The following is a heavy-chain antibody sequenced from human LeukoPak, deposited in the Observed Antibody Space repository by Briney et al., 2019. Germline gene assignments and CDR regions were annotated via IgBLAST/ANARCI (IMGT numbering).Heavy chain of an antibody. Sequence: ASVKVSCKASGYTFTSYGINWVRQAPGQGLEWMGCISAYNGNTNYAQKLQGRVTMTRNTSISTAYMELSSLRSEDTAVYYCAREDYYDSGSNDYWGQGTLVTVSS. D-gene: IGHD3-22*01. CDR2: ISAYNGNT. CDR1: GYTFTSYG. J-gene: IGHJ4*02. V-gene: IGHV1-18*01. CDR3: AREDYYDSGSNDY.